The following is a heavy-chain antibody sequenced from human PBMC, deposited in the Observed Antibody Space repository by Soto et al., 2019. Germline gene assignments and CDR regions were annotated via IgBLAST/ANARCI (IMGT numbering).Heavy chain of an antibody. J-gene: IGHJ4*01. D-gene: IGHD6-13*01. CDR3: GKDEGAAVESPGD. CDR2: INWDGRIA. CDR1: GFIFDDFT. Sequence: VQLVESGGTVIQVGGSLRLSCAASGFIFDDFTMHWVRLVPGKGLQWVSYINWDGRIAMYADSVKGRFTISRDNTTNHLYLQMNSLRSDDTALYYCGKDEGAAVESPGDWGHGTLVTVSS. V-gene: IGHV3-43*01.